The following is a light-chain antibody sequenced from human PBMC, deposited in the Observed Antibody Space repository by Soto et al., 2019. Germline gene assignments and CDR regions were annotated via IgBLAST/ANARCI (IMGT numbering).Light chain of an antibody. CDR3: QLYGGSRDT. CDR1: QSVSK. J-gene: IGKJ2*01. V-gene: IGKV3-20*01. Sequence: EIVLTQSPGTLSLSPGERATLSCRASQSVSKLAWYQQKPGQAPRLLIYGASSRATGIPGRFSGSGSGTDFTLTISRLEPEDFAVYYCQLYGGSRDTFGQGTKLEIK. CDR2: GAS.